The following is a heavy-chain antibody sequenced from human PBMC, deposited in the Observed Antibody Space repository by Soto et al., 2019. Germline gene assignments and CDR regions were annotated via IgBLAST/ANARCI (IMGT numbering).Heavy chain of an antibody. CDR1: GYTFTSYG. Sequence: QVQLVQSGAEVKKPGASVKVSCKASGYTFTSYGISWVRQAPGQGLEWMGWISAYNCNTNYAQKLQGRVTMTTDTATITCDMELRSLRSDDTAVYYCARDKYHNDDYVWGIYRPNLYYFDYWGQGTLVTVSS. CDR3: ARDKYHNDDYVWGIYRPNLYYFDY. J-gene: IGHJ4*02. CDR2: ISAYNCNT. V-gene: IGHV1-18*04. D-gene: IGHD3-16*02.